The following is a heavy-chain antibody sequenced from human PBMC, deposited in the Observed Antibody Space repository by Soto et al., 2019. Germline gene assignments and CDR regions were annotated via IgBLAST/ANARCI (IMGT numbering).Heavy chain of an antibody. J-gene: IGHJ4*02. CDR2: ISGSGGST. D-gene: IGHD3-3*01. Sequence: GGSLRLSCAASGFTFSSYAMSWVRQAPGKGLEWVSAISGSGGSTYYADSVKGRFTISRDNSKNTLYLQMNSLRAEDTAVYYCAKAKMYYDFWSGYSDYWGQGTLVTVSS. CDR3: AKAKMYYDFWSGYSDY. V-gene: IGHV3-23*01. CDR1: GFTFSSYA.